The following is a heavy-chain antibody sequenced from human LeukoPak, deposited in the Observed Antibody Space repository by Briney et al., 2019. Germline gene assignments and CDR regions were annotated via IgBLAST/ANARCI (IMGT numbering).Heavy chain of an antibody. CDR3: ASENYYDSSGYYY. V-gene: IGHV4-59*01. Sequence: SETLSLTCTVSGGSISSYYWSWIRQPPGKGLEWIGYIYYSGSTNYNPSLKSRVTISVDTSKNQFSLKLSSVTAADTAVYYCASENYYDSSGYYYWGQGTLVTVSS. CDR1: GGSISSYY. J-gene: IGHJ4*02. D-gene: IGHD3-22*01. CDR2: IYYSGST.